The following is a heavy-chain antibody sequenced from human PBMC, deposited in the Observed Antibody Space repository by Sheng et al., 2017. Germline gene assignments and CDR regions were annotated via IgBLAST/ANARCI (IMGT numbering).Heavy chain of an antibody. J-gene: IGHJ5*02. V-gene: IGHV4-34*01. CDR3: ARSDIVSYGFDP. D-gene: IGHD2-15*01. CDR2: INHSGST. Sequence: QVQLQQWGAGLLKPSETLSLTCAVYGGSFSGYYWSWIRQPPGKGLEWIGEINHSGSTNYNPSLKSRVTISVDTSKNQFSLKLSSVTAADTAVYYCARSDIVSYGFDPWGQGTLVTVSS. CDR1: GGSFSGYY.